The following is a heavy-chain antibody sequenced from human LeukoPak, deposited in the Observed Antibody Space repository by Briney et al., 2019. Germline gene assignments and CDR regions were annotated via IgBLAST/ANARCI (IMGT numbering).Heavy chain of an antibody. V-gene: IGHV3-64*01. CDR3: ARMDDYTNYYFDY. Sequence: GGSLRLSCAASGFTFARFAMYWVRQAPGKGLEFVSAISSNGDRTYYARSVKGRFTISRDNAKNTVDLQMGSLRPEDMGVYFCARMDDYTNYYFDYWGQGTMVTVSS. CDR1: GFTFARFA. J-gene: IGHJ4*02. CDR2: ISSNGDRT. D-gene: IGHD4-11*01.